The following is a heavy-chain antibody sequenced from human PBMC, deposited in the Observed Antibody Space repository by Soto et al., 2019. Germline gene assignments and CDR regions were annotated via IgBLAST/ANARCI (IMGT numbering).Heavy chain of an antibody. D-gene: IGHD6-19*01. CDR1: GFTFSSYA. CDR2: ISYDGSNK. J-gene: IGHJ4*02. Sequence: GGSLRLSCAASGFTFSSYAMHWVRQAPGKGLEWVAVISYDGSNKYYADSVKGRFTISRDNSKNTLYLQMNSLRAEDTAVCYCARGQWIAVAGTAGNWGQGTLVTVSS. CDR3: ARGQWIAVAGTAGN. V-gene: IGHV3-30-3*01.